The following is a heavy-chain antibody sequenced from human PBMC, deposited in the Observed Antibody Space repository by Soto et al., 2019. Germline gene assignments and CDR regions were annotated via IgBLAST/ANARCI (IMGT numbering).Heavy chain of an antibody. CDR2: INPSGGST. Sequence: GASVKVSCKASGYTFTSYYMHWVRQAPGQGLEWMGIINPSGGSTSYAQKFQGRVTMTRDTSTSTVYMELSSLRSEDTAVYYCARDPVKTYDSSGYYSGGWFDPWGQGILVTVSS. CDR3: ARDPVKTYDSSGYYSGGWFDP. J-gene: IGHJ5*02. CDR1: GYTFTSYY. V-gene: IGHV1-46*01. D-gene: IGHD3-22*01.